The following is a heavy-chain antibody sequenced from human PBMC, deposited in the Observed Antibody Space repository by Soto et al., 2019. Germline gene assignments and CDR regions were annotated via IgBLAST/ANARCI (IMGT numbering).Heavy chain of an antibody. Sequence: GASVKVSCKASGYTFTSYYMHWVRQAPGQGLEWMGIINTSGGSTSYAQKFQGRVTMTRDTSTSTVYMELSSLRSEDTAVYYCARASMTTVTSNYFDYWGQGTLVTSPQ. CDR3: ARASMTTVTSNYFDY. V-gene: IGHV1-46*03. CDR1: GYTFTSYY. CDR2: INTSGGST. D-gene: IGHD4-17*01. J-gene: IGHJ4*02.